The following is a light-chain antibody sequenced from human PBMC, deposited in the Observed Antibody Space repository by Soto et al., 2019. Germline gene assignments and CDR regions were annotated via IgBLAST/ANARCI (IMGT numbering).Light chain of an antibody. CDR2: AAS. CDR3: QQYNSYSRT. Sequence: DIQMTQSPSTLSASLGDRVPITCRASQSISSWLAWYQQKPGKAPKLLIYAASTLQSGVPSRFSGSGSGTEFTLTISSLQPDDFATYYCQQYNSYSRTFGQGTKV. CDR1: QSISSW. V-gene: IGKV1-5*01. J-gene: IGKJ1*01.